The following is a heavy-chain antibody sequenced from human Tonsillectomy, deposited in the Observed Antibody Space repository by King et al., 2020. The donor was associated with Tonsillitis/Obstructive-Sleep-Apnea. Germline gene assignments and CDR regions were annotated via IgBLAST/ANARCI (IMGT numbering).Heavy chain of an antibody. CDR2: ISGSGDST. CDR1: GLTFSSHA. V-gene: IGHV3-23*04. CDR3: ASTPYGSGTYYYFDY. D-gene: IGHD3-10*01. Sequence: VQLVESGGGLVQPGGSLRLSCEASGLTFSSHAMSWVRQAPGKGLEWVSGISGSGDSTYYADSVKGRFTISRDKSKNTLFLQMNSLRAEDTAVYYCASTPYGSGTYYYFDYWAREPWSPSPQ. J-gene: IGHJ4*02.